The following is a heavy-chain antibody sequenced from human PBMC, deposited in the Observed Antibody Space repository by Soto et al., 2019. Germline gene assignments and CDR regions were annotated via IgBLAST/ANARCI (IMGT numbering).Heavy chain of an antibody. CDR1: GDSIGTTHSY. V-gene: IGHV4-39*06. Sequence: PSETLSLTFSVSGDSIGTTHSYWAWIRQPPGKGLEWIGEINHSVSTNYKPSLRSRVTISVDTSKNQFPLKLSSVTAADTAVYYCARGYYDFWSGYVFDYWGQGTLVTVSS. CDR3: ARGYYDFWSGYVFDY. J-gene: IGHJ4*02. D-gene: IGHD3-3*01. CDR2: INHSVST.